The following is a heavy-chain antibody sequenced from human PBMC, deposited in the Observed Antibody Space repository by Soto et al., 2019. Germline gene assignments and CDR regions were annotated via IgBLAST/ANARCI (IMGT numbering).Heavy chain of an antibody. D-gene: IGHD1-26*01. J-gene: IGHJ5*02. Sequence: TGGSLRLSWVASGFTFSSYGMHWVRQAPGKGLEWVAVIWYDGSNKYYADSVKGRFTISRDNSKNTLYLQMNSLRAEDTAVYYCARDRAATIIVGATNWFDPWGQGTLVTVSS. V-gene: IGHV3-33*01. CDR1: GFTFSSYG. CDR3: ARDRAATIIVGATNWFDP. CDR2: IWYDGSNK.